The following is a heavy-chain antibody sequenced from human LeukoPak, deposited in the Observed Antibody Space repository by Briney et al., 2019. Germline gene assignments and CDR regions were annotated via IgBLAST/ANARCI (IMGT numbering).Heavy chain of an antibody. D-gene: IGHD3-16*02. Sequence: GGSLRLSCVTSGFSFRGYWMSWVRQAPGKGLEWLANTNQDGSLKYYLGSVRGRFIISRDNAKNSLDLQMNSLRVEDKAVYYCVSGNDPDYVWGTYRLDAFDIWGEGTMVIVPS. CDR2: TNQDGSLK. CDR1: GFSFRGYW. CDR3: VSGNDPDYVWGTYRLDAFDI. V-gene: IGHV3-7*01. J-gene: IGHJ3*02.